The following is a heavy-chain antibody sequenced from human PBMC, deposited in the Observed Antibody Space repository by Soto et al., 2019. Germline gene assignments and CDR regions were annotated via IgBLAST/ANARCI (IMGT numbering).Heavy chain of an antibody. CDR3: ARGGFDYGPGRMDV. J-gene: IGHJ6*04. Sequence: EVQLVESGGGLLQPGGSLTLSCTASGFTFSNYWMHWVRQAPGKGLVWVSRTKSDGSGTSYTDSVKGRFTISRDNAYNSLYLQMSNLRAEDTAVYYCARGGFDYGPGRMDVWDKVTTIIVSS. V-gene: IGHV3-74*01. D-gene: IGHD3-10*01. CDR2: TKSDGSGT. CDR1: GFTFSNYW.